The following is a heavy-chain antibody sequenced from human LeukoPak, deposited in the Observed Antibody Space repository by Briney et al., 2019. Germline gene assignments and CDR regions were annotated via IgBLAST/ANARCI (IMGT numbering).Heavy chain of an antibody. CDR3: ARREGLLWFGEFVDY. V-gene: IGHV4-39*01. CDR2: VYYIGST. CDR1: GDSISRSSDY. Sequence: SETLSLTCTVSGDSISRSSDYWGWIRQPPGKGPEWIGSVYYIGSTFYNPSLKSRLTISIDTSKNQFSLKLSSMTAADTAVYYCARREGLLWFGEFVDYWGQGTLVTVSS. J-gene: IGHJ4*02. D-gene: IGHD3-10*01.